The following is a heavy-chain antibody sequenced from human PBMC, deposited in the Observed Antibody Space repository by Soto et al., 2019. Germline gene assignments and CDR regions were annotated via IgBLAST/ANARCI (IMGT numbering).Heavy chain of an antibody. CDR3: ARESVATFYAFDV. V-gene: IGHV3-21*01. CDR2: ISTSSTTSAYI. Sequence: EVQLVESGGGLVKPGGSLRLSCAASGFFFSSYSMNWVRQAPGKGLEWVSSISTSSTTSAYIYYADSVKGRFTISRDNAKNSLYLEMNSLRAEDTAVYYCARESVATFYAFDVWGQGTVVTVSS. CDR1: GFFFSSYS. J-gene: IGHJ3*01. D-gene: IGHD3-16*01.